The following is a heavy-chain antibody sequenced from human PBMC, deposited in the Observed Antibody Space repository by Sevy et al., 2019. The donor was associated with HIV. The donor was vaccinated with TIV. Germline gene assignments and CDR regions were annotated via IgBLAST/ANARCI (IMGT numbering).Heavy chain of an antibody. CDR1: GFTVSSNY. D-gene: IGHD3-16*01. CDR3: ARVRVSMITFGGAITGIYYYYYMDV. Sequence: GGSLRLSCAASGFTVSSNYMSWVRQAPGKGLEWVSVIYSGGSTYYADSVKGRFTISRDNSKNTLYIQMNSLRAEDTAVYYCARVRVSMITFGGAITGIYYYYYMDVWGKGTTVTVSS. CDR2: IYSGGST. V-gene: IGHV3-53*01. J-gene: IGHJ6*03.